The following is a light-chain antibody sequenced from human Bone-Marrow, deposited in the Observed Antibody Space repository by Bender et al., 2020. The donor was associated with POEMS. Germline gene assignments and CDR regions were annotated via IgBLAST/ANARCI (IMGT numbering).Light chain of an antibody. CDR3: SSYRISSPVV. CDR1: SSDVGGYNY. Sequence: QSALTQPPSASGSPGQSVTISCTGTSSDVGGYNYVSWYQQHPGKAPKLMIFDVTDRPSGVSNRFSGSKSGNTASLTISGLQAEDEADYYCSSYRISSPVVFGGGTKLTVL. CDR2: DVT. V-gene: IGLV2-14*01. J-gene: IGLJ3*02.